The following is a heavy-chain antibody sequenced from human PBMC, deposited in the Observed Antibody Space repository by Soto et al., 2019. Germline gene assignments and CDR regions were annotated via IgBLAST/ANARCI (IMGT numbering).Heavy chain of an antibody. J-gene: IGHJ5*02. V-gene: IGHV4-39*01. Sequence: SETLSLTCTVSGGSISSSSYYWGWIRQPPGKGLEWIGSIYYSGSTYYNPSLKSRVTISADTSKNQFSLKLSSVTAADTAVYYCARQDGISWLYTTHNWFDPWGQGTLVTVSS. CDR2: IYYSGST. CDR1: GGSISSSSYY. D-gene: IGHD6-13*01. CDR3: ARQDGISWLYTTHNWFDP.